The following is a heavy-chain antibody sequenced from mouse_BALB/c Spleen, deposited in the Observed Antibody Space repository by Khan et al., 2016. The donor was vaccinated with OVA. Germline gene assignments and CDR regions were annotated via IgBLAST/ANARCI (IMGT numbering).Heavy chain of an antibody. Sequence: VQLQQSGAELARPGASVKMSCKASGYTFTTYTMHWVKQRPGQGLEWIGYSNTSNGYTNYNQKFKDKSPLTAANSSCTSYMQLSSLTSDFSSVYYCAREGASYRSDGWFSYWCQVSLVTVSA. CDR3: AREGASYRSDGWFSY. CDR1: GYTFTTYT. D-gene: IGHD6-1*01. CDR2: SNTSNGYT. J-gene: IGHJ3*01. V-gene: IGHV1-4*01.